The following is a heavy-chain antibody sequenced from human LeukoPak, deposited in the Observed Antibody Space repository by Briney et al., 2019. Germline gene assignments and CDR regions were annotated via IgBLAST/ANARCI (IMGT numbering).Heavy chain of an antibody. CDR1: GVSFGGYY. Sequence: PSETLSLTCTVYGVSFGGYYWSWIRQPPGKGLEWIGEINHSGNTNYNPSLKSRVTISVDTSKNQFSLKLNSVTAADTAMYYCARLFHPALSGNYPFDYWGQGTLVTVSS. V-gene: IGHV4-34*01. D-gene: IGHD1-26*01. CDR2: INHSGNT. J-gene: IGHJ4*02. CDR3: ARLFHPALSGNYPFDY.